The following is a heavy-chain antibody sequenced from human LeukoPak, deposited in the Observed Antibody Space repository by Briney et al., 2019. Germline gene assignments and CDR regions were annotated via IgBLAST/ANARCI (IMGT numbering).Heavy chain of an antibody. V-gene: IGHV3-23*01. CDR3: APSGYSYGEFDY. Sequence: GGSLRLSCAASGFTFSSYAMSWVRQAPGKGLEWVSATSGSGGSTYYADSVKGRFTISRDNSKNTLYLQMNSLRAEDTAVYYCAPSGYSYGEFDYWGQGTLVTISS. CDR2: TSGSGGST. J-gene: IGHJ4*02. CDR1: GFTFSSYA. D-gene: IGHD5-18*01.